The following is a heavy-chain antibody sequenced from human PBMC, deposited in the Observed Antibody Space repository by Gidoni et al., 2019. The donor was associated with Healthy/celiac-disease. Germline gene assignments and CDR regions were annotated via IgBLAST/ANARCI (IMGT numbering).Heavy chain of an antibody. CDR2: ISWNSGSI. Sequence: EVQLVESGGGLVQPGRSLRLSCAASGFTFDDYAMHWVRQAPGKGLEWVSGISWNSGSIGYADSVKGRFTISRDNAKNSLYLQMNSLRAEDTALYYCAKDHSSGRSYYYYGMDVWGQGTTVTVSS. D-gene: IGHD3-22*01. J-gene: IGHJ6*02. V-gene: IGHV3-9*01. CDR1: GFTFDDYA. CDR3: AKDHSSGRSYYYYGMDV.